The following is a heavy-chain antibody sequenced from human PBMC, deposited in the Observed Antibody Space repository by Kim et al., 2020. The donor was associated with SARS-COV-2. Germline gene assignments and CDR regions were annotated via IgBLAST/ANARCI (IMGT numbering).Heavy chain of an antibody. J-gene: IGHJ6*02. V-gene: IGHV3-33*01. CDR2: IWYDGSNK. CDR1: GFTFSSYA. D-gene: IGHD3-16*01. Sequence: GGSLRLSCAASGFTFSSYAMHWVRQAPGKGLEWVAVIWYDGSNKYYADSVKGRFTISRDNSKNTLYLQMNSLRAEDTAVYYCASRARKGGSYGMDVWGQGTTVTVSS. CDR3: ASRARKGGSYGMDV.